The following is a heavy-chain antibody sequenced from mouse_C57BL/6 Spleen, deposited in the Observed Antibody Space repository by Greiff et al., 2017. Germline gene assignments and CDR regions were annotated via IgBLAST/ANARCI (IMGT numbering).Heavy chain of an antibody. Sequence: VKLMESGGGLVKPVGSLKLSCAASGFTFSDYGMHWVRQAPENGLEWVAYISSGSSTIYYADTVKGRFTISRDHAKNTLFLQMTSLRSEDTAMYYCARGGYFDYWGQGTTLTVSS. J-gene: IGHJ2*01. CDR2: ISSGSSTI. CDR3: ARGGYFDY. CDR1: GFTFSDYG. V-gene: IGHV5-17*01.